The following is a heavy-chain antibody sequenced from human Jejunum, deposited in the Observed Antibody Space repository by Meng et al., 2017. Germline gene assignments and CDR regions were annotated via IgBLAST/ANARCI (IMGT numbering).Heavy chain of an antibody. CDR1: GDTFIGYY. V-gene: IGHV1-2*06. J-gene: IGHJ4*02. Sequence: VKLGQSGAWVKKPGASVKVSCKTSGDTFIGYYMHWVRQAPGQGLEWMGRINPDNGVTNSAQRFQGRVTMTRDTSITTAYMELNRLTSGDTAFYYCARGGRDDYNVPHYWGQGTLVTVSS. D-gene: IGHD5-24*01. CDR2: INPDNGVT. CDR3: ARGGRDDYNVPHY.